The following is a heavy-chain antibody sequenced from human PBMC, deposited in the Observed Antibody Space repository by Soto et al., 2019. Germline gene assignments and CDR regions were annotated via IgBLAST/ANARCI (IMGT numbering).Heavy chain of an antibody. V-gene: IGHV3-23*01. Sequence: GSLRLSCAASGFTFSNYGMSWVPQAPGKGLEWVSALPEIGTNTYYADSVKGRFTISRDNSKNTLFLQINNLRAGDTAVYYCAKKSGVGATWYFDYWGQGTLVTVSS. J-gene: IGHJ4*02. CDR3: AKKSGVGATWYFDY. CDR1: GFTFSNYG. D-gene: IGHD1-26*01. CDR2: LPEIGTNT.